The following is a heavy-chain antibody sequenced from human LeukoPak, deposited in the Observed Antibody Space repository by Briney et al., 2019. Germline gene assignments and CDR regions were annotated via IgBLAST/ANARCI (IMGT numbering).Heavy chain of an antibody. J-gene: IGHJ6*02. D-gene: IGHD2-15*01. CDR1: GYTFTSYG. CDR3: AREWGPLAASYYYYGMDV. CDR2: ISAYNGNT. V-gene: IGHV1-18*01. Sequence: ASVKVSCKASGYTFTSYGISWVRQAPGQGLEWMGWISAYNGNTNYAQKLQGRVTMITDTSTSTAYMELRSLRSDDTAVYYCAREWGPLAASYYYYGMDVWGQGTTVTVSS.